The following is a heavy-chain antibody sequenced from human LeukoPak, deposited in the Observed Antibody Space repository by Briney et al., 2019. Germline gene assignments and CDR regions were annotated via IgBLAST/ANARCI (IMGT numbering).Heavy chain of an antibody. V-gene: IGHV4-59*08. Sequence: SETLSLTCTVSGGSISGDYYWSWIRQPPGKGLEWIGYIYYSGSTNYNPSLKSRVTISVDTSKNQFSLKLSSVTAADTAVYYCASHSAYCGGDCYWDYWGQGTLVTVSS. CDR1: GGSISGDYY. J-gene: IGHJ4*02. D-gene: IGHD2-21*02. CDR2: IYYSGST. CDR3: ASHSAYCGGDCYWDY.